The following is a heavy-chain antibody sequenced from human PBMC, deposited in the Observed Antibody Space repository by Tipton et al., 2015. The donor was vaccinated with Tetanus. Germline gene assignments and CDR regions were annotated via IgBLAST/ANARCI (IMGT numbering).Heavy chain of an antibody. D-gene: IGHD2-21*02. CDR1: GLTFSDYS. CDR3: ARVHTPGLLGRYPLDY. Sequence: GSLRLSCAASGLTFSDYSMNWVRQAPGKGLEWVSSISGSSNYINYADSVKGRFTISRANAKNSLYLQMNSLRADDTGVYFCARVHTPGLLGRYPLDYWGQGTLVTVSS. J-gene: IGHJ4*02. CDR2: ISGSSNYI. V-gene: IGHV3-21*01.